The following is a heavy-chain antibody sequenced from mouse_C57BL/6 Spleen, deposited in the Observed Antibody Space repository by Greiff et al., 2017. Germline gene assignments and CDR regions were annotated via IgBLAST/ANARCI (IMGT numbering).Heavy chain of an antibody. CDR3: ARGVITTVVADY. Sequence: QVQLKQSGAELVKPGASVKISCKASGYAFRSYWMNWVKQRPGKGLEWIGQIYPGDGDTNYNGKFKGKATLTADKSSSTAYMQLSSLTSEDSAVYFCARGVITTVVADYWGQGTTLTVSS. CDR1: GYAFRSYW. D-gene: IGHD1-1*01. V-gene: IGHV1-80*01. CDR2: IYPGDGDT. J-gene: IGHJ2*01.